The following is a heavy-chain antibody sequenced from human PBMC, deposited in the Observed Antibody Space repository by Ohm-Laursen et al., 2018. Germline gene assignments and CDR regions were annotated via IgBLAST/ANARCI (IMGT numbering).Heavy chain of an antibody. CDR3: ATFGGVPG. Sequence: GTLSLTCIVSGGSISSYYWSWIRQPPGKGLEWIGYIYYSGSTSYNPSFKSRVTMSVDTSKNQFSLKLSSVTAADTAVYYCATFGGVPGWGQGTLVTVSS. J-gene: IGHJ4*02. V-gene: IGHV4-59*01. D-gene: IGHD3-16*01. CDR1: GGSISSYY. CDR2: IYYSGST.